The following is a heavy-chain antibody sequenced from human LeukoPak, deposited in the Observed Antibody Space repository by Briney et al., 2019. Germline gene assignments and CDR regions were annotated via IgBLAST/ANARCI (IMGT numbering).Heavy chain of an antibody. D-gene: IGHD4-17*01. CDR1: ADSFSSHY. CDR2: ISYIGST. CDR3: ARDLVTVTKGFDI. V-gene: IGHV4-59*11. J-gene: IGHJ3*02. Sequence: SETLSLTCAVSADSFSSHYWTWIRQPPGKGLEWIGYISYIGSTNYNPSLKSRVTISIDTSKNQFSLKLSSVTAADTAVYYCARDLVTVTKGFDIWGQGKMVTVSS.